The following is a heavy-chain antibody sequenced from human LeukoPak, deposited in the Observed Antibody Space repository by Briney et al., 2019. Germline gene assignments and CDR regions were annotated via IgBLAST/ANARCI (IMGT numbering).Heavy chain of an antibody. Sequence: GESLKISCAASGFTFSSYGMHWVRQAPGKGLGWGAVIWYDGSNKYYADSVKGRFTISRDNSKNTLYLQMNSLRAEDTAVYYCAKDRGYSSSWYYFDYWGQGTLVTVSS. J-gene: IGHJ4*02. CDR2: IWYDGSNK. CDR1: GFTFSSYG. D-gene: IGHD6-13*01. V-gene: IGHV3-33*06. CDR3: AKDRGYSSSWYYFDY.